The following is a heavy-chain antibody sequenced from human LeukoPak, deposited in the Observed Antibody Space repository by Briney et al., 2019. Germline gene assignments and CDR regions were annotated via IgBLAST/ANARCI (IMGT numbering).Heavy chain of an antibody. CDR3: ARASFADLDSNYDFWSGYSTFDY. CDR1: GYTFTSYD. D-gene: IGHD3-3*01. V-gene: IGHV1-8*01. CDR2: MNPNSGNT. J-gene: IGHJ4*02. Sequence: ASVKVSCKASGYTFTSYDINWVRQATGQGLEWMGWMNPNSGNTGYAQKFQGRVTMTRNTSISTAYMELSSLRSEDTAVYYCARASFADLDSNYDFWSGYSTFDYWGQGTLVTVSS.